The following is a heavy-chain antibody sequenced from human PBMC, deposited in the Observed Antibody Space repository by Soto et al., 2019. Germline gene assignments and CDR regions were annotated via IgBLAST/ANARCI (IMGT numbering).Heavy chain of an antibody. CDR1: GGSISSSSYY. CDR2: IYYSGST. Sequence: SETLSLTCTVSGGSISSSSYYWGWIRQPPGKGLEWIGSIYYSGSTYYNPSLKSRVTISVDTSKNQFSLKLSSVTAADTAVYYCARVLVTGAGNVNFDYWGQGTLVTVSS. D-gene: IGHD7-27*01. V-gene: IGHV4-39*07. CDR3: ARVLVTGAGNVNFDY. J-gene: IGHJ4*02.